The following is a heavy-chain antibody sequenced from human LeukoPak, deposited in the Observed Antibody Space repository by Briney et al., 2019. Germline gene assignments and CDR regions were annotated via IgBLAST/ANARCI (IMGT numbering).Heavy chain of an antibody. CDR2: IYYSGTT. V-gene: IGHV4-61*01. CDR1: GVSVSSASYY. J-gene: IGHJ6*02. D-gene: IGHD2-2*01. CDR3: ARDRCTSTNCYAGYYYGTDV. Sequence: PSETLSLTCTVSGVSVSSASYYWSWIRQPPGQGLEWIGFIYYSGTTKYNPSLKSRVTISIDTSRNQFSLKLNSVTAADTAVCYCARDRCTSTNCYAGYYYGTDVWGQGTTVTVSS.